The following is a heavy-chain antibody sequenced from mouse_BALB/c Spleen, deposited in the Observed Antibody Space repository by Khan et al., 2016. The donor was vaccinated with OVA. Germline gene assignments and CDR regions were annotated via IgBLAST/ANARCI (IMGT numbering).Heavy chain of an antibody. CDR2: ISYSDTT. V-gene: IGHV3-2*02. Sequence: EVKLEVSGPGLVKPSQSLSLTCTVTGYSITSDYAWNWIRQFPGNKLEWMGYISYSDTTTYNPSLKSRISITRDTSKNQFFLHLNSVTTEDTATYYCASDLGRYYAMDYWGQGTSVTVSS. J-gene: IGHJ4*01. CDR3: ASDLGRYYAMDY. CDR1: GYSITSDYA. D-gene: IGHD4-1*01.